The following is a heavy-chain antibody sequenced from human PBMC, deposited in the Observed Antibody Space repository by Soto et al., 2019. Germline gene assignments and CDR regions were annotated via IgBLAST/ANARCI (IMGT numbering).Heavy chain of an antibody. J-gene: IGHJ4*02. CDR1: GISFSSYW. CDR3: ARDDRYSGPFDY. V-gene: IGHV3-7*01. Sequence: EVQLEESGGGLVQPGGSLRLSCAASGISFSSYWMSWVRQAPGKGPEWVAIVSSDGRDKTYADSVKGRFTISRDNAENSLFLQMNSLRADDPAVYYGARDDRYSGPFDYWGQGALVTVSS. CDR2: VSSDGRDK. D-gene: IGHD3-16*02.